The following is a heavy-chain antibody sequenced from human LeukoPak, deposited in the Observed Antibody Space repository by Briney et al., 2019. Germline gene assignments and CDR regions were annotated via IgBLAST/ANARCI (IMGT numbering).Heavy chain of an antibody. J-gene: IGHJ4*02. Sequence: SETLSLTCAVYGGSFSGYYWSWIRQPPGKGLERIGEINHSGSTNYNPSLKSRVTISVDTSKNQFSLKLSSVTAADTAVYYCASGSRDGYNSPPDYWGQGTLVTVSS. V-gene: IGHV4-34*01. CDR2: INHSGST. D-gene: IGHD5-24*01. CDR3: ASGSRDGYNSPPDY. CDR1: GGSFSGYY.